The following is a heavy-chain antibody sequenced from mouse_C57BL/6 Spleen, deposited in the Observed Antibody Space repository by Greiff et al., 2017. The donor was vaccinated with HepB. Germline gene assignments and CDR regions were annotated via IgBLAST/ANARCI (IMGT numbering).Heavy chain of an antibody. CDR2: IYPGDGDT. Sequence: VQLQQSGPELVKPGASVKISCKASGYAFSSSWMNWVKQRPGKGLEWIGRIYPGDGDTNYNGKFKGKATLTADKSSSTADMQLSSLTSEDSAVYFCASSSSFAYWGQGTLVTVSA. J-gene: IGHJ3*01. CDR3: ASSSSFAY. D-gene: IGHD1-1*01. CDR1: GYAFSSSW. V-gene: IGHV1-82*01.